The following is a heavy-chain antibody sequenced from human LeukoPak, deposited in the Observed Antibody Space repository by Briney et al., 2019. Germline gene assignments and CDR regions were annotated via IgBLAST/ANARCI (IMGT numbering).Heavy chain of an antibody. Sequence: GGSLRLSCAASGFTFSSYAMSWVRQAPGKGLEWVSAISGSGGSTYYADSVKGRFTISRDNSKNMLYLQMNSLRAEDTAVYYCAKDRTWIQLWLSDYWGQGTLVTVSS. D-gene: IGHD5-18*01. CDR1: GFTFSSYA. CDR2: ISGSGGST. J-gene: IGHJ4*02. V-gene: IGHV3-23*01. CDR3: AKDRTWIQLWLSDY.